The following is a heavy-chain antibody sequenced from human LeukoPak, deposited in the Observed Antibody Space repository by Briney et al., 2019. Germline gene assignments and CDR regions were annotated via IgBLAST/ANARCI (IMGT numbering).Heavy chain of an antibody. Sequence: GGSLRLSCAASGFTFDDYAMHWVRQGPGKGLEWVSGISWNSGSIGYADSVKGRFTISRDNAKNSLYLQMNSLRPEDTALYYCAKDVYRSGLRFFDFWGQGTLVTVSS. CDR2: ISWNSGSI. V-gene: IGHV3-9*01. D-gene: IGHD6-19*01. J-gene: IGHJ4*02. CDR1: GFTFDDYA. CDR3: AKDVYRSGLRFFDF.